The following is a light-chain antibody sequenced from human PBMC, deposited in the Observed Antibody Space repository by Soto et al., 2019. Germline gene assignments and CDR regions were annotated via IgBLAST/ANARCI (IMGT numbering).Light chain of an antibody. J-gene: IGKJ4*01. CDR1: QFNRND. CDR3: LQDYTYPLT. Sequence: ATQMTQSPSSLSASVGDRVTITCRASQFNRNDLGWYQQKPGKAPKLLIFAASKLQSGVPSRFSGSGSGTDFTLTISSLQPEDFATCYCLQDYTYPLTFGGGTRVEIK. V-gene: IGKV1-6*02. CDR2: AAS.